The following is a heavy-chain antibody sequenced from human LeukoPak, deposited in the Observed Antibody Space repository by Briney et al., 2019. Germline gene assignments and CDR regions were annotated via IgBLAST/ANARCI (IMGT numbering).Heavy chain of an antibody. CDR3: ARRTSSSSYFDY. Sequence: PSETLSLTCTVSGGSISSSSYYWGWIRQPPGKGLEWIGSIYYSGSTYYNPSLKSRVTISVDTSKNQFSLKLSSVTAADTAVYYCARRTSSSSYFDYWGQGTLVTVSS. CDR1: GGSISSSSYY. D-gene: IGHD6-6*01. J-gene: IGHJ4*02. CDR2: IYYSGST. V-gene: IGHV4-39*01.